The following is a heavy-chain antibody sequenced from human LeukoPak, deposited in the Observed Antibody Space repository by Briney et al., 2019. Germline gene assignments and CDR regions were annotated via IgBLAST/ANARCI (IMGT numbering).Heavy chain of an antibody. V-gene: IGHV1-2*02. CDR1: GYTSTGYY. CDR2: IDSNTGGT. J-gene: IGHJ5*02. D-gene: IGHD2-8*01. Sequence: GASVKVSCKASGYTSTGYYIHWVRQAPGQGLEWMGWIDSNTGGTNYAQKFQGRVTMTRDTSISTAYMELSGLTSDDTAVYYCARDANAAFDPWGQGTLVTVSS. CDR3: ARDANAAFDP.